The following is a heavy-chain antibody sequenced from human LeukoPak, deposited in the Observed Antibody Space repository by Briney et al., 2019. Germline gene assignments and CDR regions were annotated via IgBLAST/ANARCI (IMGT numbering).Heavy chain of an antibody. J-gene: IGHJ5*02. Sequence: SETLSLTCTVSGGSISSSSYYWGWIRQPPGKGLEWIGSIYYSGSTYYNPSLKSRVTISVDTSKNQFSLKLSSVTAADTAVYYCARQNPDPLALRYFDWLGLNWFDPWGQGTLVTVSS. CDR1: GGSISSSSYY. D-gene: IGHD3-9*01. CDR2: IYYSGST. CDR3: ARQNPDPLALRYFDWLGLNWFDP. V-gene: IGHV4-39*01.